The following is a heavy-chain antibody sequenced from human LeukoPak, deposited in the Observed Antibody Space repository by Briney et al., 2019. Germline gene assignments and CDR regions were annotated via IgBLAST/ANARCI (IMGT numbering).Heavy chain of an antibody. D-gene: IGHD2-2*01. CDR2: IRQDGSVK. CDR1: GFSFSNSW. Sequence: GGSLRLSCAASGFSFSNSWMSWVRQAPGKGLGWVANIRQDGSVKYYVGSVKGRFTISRDNAENSLYLQMNSLRAEDTAVYYCATSADAPGNYWGQGTLVTVSS. J-gene: IGHJ4*02. V-gene: IGHV3-7*01. CDR3: ATSADAPGNY.